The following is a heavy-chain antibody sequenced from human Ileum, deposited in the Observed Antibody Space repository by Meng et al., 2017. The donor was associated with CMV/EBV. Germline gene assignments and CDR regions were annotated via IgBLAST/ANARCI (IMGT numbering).Heavy chain of an antibody. CDR3: TRGRVGDWGFDF. CDR2: INHRGTT. Sequence: QVQLQQGGAGLLKPSGTLSLPCGVNGGSFSSFSWTWIRQPPGKGPEWIGDINHRGTTNYSPSLKSRVTISIDTSKKQFSLRLSSLTAADTAVYYCTRGRVGDWGFDFWGQGTLVTVSS. CDR1: GGSFSSFS. D-gene: IGHD1-26*01. V-gene: IGHV4-34*02. J-gene: IGHJ4*02.